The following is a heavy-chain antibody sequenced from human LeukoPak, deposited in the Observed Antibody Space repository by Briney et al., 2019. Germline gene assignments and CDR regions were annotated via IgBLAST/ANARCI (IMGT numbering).Heavy chain of an antibody. Sequence: PGRSLRLSCAASGFTFSSYAMYWVRQAPGKGLEWVAVISYDGSNKYYADSVKGRFTISRDNSKNTLYLQMNSLRAEDTAVYYCARDNDYGDYPDAFDIWGQGTMVTVSS. D-gene: IGHD4-17*01. CDR2: ISYDGSNK. V-gene: IGHV3-30-3*01. CDR1: GFTFSSYA. J-gene: IGHJ3*02. CDR3: ARDNDYGDYPDAFDI.